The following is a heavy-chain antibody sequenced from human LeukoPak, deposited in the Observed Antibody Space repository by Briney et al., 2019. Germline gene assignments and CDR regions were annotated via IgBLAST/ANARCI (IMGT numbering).Heavy chain of an antibody. CDR1: GFTVSSNY. Sequence: GGSLRLSCAASGFTVSSNYMSWVRQAPGKGLEWVSAISGSGGSTYYADSVKGRFTISRDNSKNTLYLQMNSLRAEDTAVCYCAKGEMFFDYWGQGTLVTVSS. CDR3: AKGEMFFDY. D-gene: IGHD5-24*01. CDR2: ISGSGGST. V-gene: IGHV3-23*01. J-gene: IGHJ4*02.